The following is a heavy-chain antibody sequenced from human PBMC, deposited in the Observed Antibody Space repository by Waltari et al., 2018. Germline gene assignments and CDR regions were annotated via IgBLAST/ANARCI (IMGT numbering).Heavy chain of an antibody. V-gene: IGHV1-18*01. CDR2: GSPYDGNT. CDR1: GYTFTSYG. J-gene: IGHJ4*02. CDR3: ARGDDILTNYYKGLDY. Sequence: QIRLVQSGDEIKEPGASVKVSCKASGYTFTSYGISWLRRAPGQGIEWMGGGSPYDGNTNYAQKVQGRVGMTTDTSTTTAYMELRSLTSDDTAMYYCARGDDILTNYYKGLDYWGQGTLVTVSS. D-gene: IGHD3-9*01.